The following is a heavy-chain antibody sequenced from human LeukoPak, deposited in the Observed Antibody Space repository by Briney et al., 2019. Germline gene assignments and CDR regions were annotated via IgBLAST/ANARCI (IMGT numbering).Heavy chain of an antibody. D-gene: IGHD6-13*01. Sequence: SETLSLTCAVYGGSFSGYYWGWIRQPPGKGLEWIGEINHSGSTNYNPSLKSRVTISVDTSKNQFSLKLSSVTAADTAVYYCARQGSSWYRYFDYWGQGTLVTVSS. J-gene: IGHJ4*02. CDR2: INHSGST. CDR1: GGSFSGYY. V-gene: IGHV4-34*01. CDR3: ARQGSSWYRYFDY.